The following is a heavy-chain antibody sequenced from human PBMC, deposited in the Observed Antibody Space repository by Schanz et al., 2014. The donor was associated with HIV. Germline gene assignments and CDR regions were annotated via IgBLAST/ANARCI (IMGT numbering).Heavy chain of an antibody. D-gene: IGHD6-19*01. J-gene: IGHJ4*02. CDR3: SKATSGSRGWYTGSD. Sequence: VQLVESGGGLEQPGGSLRLSCAASGFNFNNYAMTWVRQAPGKGLEWVSTISDSGDGTYYADSMKGRVTISRDNSKNILYLQMNSLRAEDTALYYCSKATSGSRGWYTGSDWGQGTLVTVSS. CDR1: GFNFNNYA. V-gene: IGHV3-23*04. CDR2: ISDSGDGT.